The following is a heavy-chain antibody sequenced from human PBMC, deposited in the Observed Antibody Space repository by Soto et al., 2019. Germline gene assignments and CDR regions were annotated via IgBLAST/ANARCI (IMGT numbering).Heavy chain of an antibody. Sequence: ASVKVSCKASGYTFTNYGISWVRQAPGQGLEWMGIIHPVSGSTNYAQKFKGRVTMTTDPSTNTVYMEMSNLRSDDTAVYYCATAVDFDNWGQGTLVTVSS. V-gene: IGHV1-18*01. CDR2: IHPVSGST. J-gene: IGHJ4*02. D-gene: IGHD6-19*01. CDR1: GYTFTNYG. CDR3: ATAVDFDN.